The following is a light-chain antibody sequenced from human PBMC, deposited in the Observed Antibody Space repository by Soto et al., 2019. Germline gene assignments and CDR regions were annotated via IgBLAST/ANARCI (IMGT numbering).Light chain of an antibody. CDR2: WAS. V-gene: IGKV4-1*01. Sequence: DIVMTQSPDSLAVSLGERATMHCKSSQTVFYGINKKNYLAWYQHKPGQPPKLLIYWASTRESGVPDRFSGSGSGTAFTLTINSLQAEDVAVNYCQQSYSPPLTFGGGTKVEIK. J-gene: IGKJ4*01. CDR3: QQSYSPPLT. CDR1: QTVFYGINKKNY.